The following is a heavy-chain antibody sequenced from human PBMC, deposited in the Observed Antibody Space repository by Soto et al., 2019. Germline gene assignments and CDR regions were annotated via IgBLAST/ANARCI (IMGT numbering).Heavy chain of an antibody. Sequence: LVTQSHNNAFCDYYICKRKSLVMIRKHPGKGLEWIGYIFYTGSTYYNPSLRSRVTMSLDTSKNQFSLKLSSVTAVDTAVYYCATTGGPIWSGSYIDSWGQGTLVTVSS. CDR3: ATTGGPIWSGSYIDS. V-gene: IGHV4-28*01. CDR2: IFYTGST. D-gene: IGHD3-3*01. J-gene: IGHJ4*02. CDR1: DYYICKRKS.